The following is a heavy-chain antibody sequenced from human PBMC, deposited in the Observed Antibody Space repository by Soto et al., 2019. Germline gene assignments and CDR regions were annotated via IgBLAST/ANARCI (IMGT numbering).Heavy chain of an antibody. CDR3: ARRQNWNYLFDN. V-gene: IGHV4-59*01. Sequence: SEPMGRTWSMSECTFRSYYCILIRQSPGKGLEWIGCSYYSGSTNYNPSLKSRVTMSIDASKTRFSLRLRSVTAADTAVYYCARRQNWNYLFDNWGQGTLVTVSS. J-gene: IGHJ4*02. D-gene: IGHD1-7*01. CDR2: SYYSGST. CDR1: ECTFRSYY.